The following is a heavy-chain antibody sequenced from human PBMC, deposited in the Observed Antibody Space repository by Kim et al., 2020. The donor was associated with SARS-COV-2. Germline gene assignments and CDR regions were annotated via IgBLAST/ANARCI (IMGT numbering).Heavy chain of an antibody. CDR3: ARGRSDYYDSSGYYDY. V-gene: IGHV3-53*01. Sequence: DSVKGRFTISRDNSKNTLYLQMNSLRAEDTAVYYCARGRSDYYDSSGYYDYWGQGTLVTVSS. J-gene: IGHJ4*02. D-gene: IGHD3-22*01.